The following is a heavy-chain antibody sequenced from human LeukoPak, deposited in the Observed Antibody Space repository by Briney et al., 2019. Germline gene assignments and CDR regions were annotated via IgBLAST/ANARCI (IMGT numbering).Heavy chain of an antibody. Sequence: ASVKVSCKASGYTFTGYYMHWVRQAPGQGLEWMGWINPNSGGTNYAQKLQGRVTMTRDTSISTAYMELSRLRSDDTAVYYCARNYGDYVARSYYYMDVWGKGTTVTVSS. D-gene: IGHD4-17*01. CDR2: INPNSGGT. J-gene: IGHJ6*03. CDR3: ARNYGDYVARSYYYMDV. V-gene: IGHV1-2*02. CDR1: GYTFTGYY.